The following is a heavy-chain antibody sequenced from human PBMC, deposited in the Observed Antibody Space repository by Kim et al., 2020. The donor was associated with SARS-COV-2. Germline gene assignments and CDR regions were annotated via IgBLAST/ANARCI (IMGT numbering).Heavy chain of an antibody. CDR3: ARNIPARSKVFDS. D-gene: IGHD6-6*01. Sequence: YSVSVKSRITINPDTSKNQFSLQLNSVTPEDTAVYYCARNIPARSKVFDSWGQGTLVTVSS. V-gene: IGHV6-1*01. J-gene: IGHJ4*02.